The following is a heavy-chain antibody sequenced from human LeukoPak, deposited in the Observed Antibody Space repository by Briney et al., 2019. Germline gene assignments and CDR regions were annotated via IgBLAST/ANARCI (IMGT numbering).Heavy chain of an antibody. CDR2: IRSKANSYAT. V-gene: IGHV3-73*01. CDR1: GFTFSSYW. Sequence: GGSLRLSCAASGFTFSSYWMSWVRQAPGKGLEWVGRIRSKANSYATAYAASVKGRFTISRDDSKNTAYLQMNSLKTEDTAVYYCTRHGGDTAAWGQGTLVTVSS. D-gene: IGHD5-18*01. J-gene: IGHJ5*02. CDR3: TRHGGDTAA.